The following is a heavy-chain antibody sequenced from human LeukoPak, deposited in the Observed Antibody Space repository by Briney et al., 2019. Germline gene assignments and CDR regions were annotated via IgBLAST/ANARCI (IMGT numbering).Heavy chain of an antibody. D-gene: IGHD3-9*01. CDR2: IFGSGGST. J-gene: IGHJ4*02. V-gene: IGHV3-23*01. CDR1: RFTFSSHA. CDR3: ARPVNYDILTGYSPDY. Sequence: GGSLRLSCAASRFTFSSHAMNWVRQAPGKGLEWVSTIFGSGGSTYYADSVKGRFTISRDNSKNTLYLQMNSLRAEDTAVYYCARPVNYDILTGYSPDYWGQGTLVTVSS.